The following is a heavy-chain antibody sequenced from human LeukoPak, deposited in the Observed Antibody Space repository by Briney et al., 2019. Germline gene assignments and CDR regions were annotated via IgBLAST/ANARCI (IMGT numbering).Heavy chain of an antibody. CDR1: GVSVSSGSYY. V-gene: IGHV4-61*01. CDR3: ARLGGSYWYYFDY. CDR2: IYYSGST. Sequence: SETLSLTCTVSGVSVSSGSYYWSWIRQPPGKGLEWIGYIYYSGSTNYNPSLKSRVTISVDTSKNQFSLKLSSVTAADTAVYYCARLGGSYWYYFDYWGQGTLVTVSS. J-gene: IGHJ4*02. D-gene: IGHD1-26*01.